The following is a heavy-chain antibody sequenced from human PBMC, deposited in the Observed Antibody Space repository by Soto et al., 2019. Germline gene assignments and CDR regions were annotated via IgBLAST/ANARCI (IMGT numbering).Heavy chain of an antibody. V-gene: IGHV4-59*01. D-gene: IGHD3-3*01. J-gene: IGHJ6*03. CDR2: IYYSGST. CDR3: ARGNYDFWSGYQYSGTNYYYYMDV. CDR1: GGSIGRYY. Sequence: PSETLSLTCTVSGGSIGRYYWSWIRQPPGKGLEWIGYIYYSGSTNYNPSLKSRVTISVDTSKNQFSLKLSSVTAADTAVYYCARGNYDFWSGYQYSGTNYYYYMDVWGKGTTVSVSS.